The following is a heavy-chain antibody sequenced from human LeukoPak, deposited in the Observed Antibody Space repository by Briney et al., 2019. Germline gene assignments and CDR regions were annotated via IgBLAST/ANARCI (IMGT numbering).Heavy chain of an antibody. CDR2: ISSSSSYI. CDR1: GFTFSSYS. V-gene: IGHV3-21*01. CDR3: ARAYCGGDCYDEYFDY. D-gene: IGHD2-21*02. Sequence: GGSLRLSCAASGFTFSSYSMNWVRQAPGKGLEWVSSISSSSSYIYYADSVKGRFTISRDNAKNSLYLQMNSLRVEDTAVYYCARAYCGGDCYDEYFDYWGQGTLVTVSS. J-gene: IGHJ4*02.